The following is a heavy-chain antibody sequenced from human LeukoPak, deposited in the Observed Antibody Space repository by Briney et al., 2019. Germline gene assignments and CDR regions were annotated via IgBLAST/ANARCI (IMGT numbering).Heavy chain of an antibody. CDR3: ASRAYPYHYGVDV. V-gene: IGHV4-59*01. J-gene: IGHJ6*02. Sequence: SETLSLTCTVSDGSIRSYCWSWIRQPPGKGLEWIGYIYFSGITNYNPSLRSRVTISIDTSKNQFSLKLSSVTAADTAVYYCASRAYPYHYGVDVWGQGTTVTVSS. CDR2: IYFSGIT. CDR1: DGSIRSYC.